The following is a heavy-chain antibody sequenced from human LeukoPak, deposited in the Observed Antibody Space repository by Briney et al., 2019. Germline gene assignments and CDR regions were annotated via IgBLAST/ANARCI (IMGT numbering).Heavy chain of an antibody. V-gene: IGHV3-30*04. D-gene: IGHD2-15*01. Sequence: GWSLRLSCAASGFTFSSHPMNWVRQAPGKGLEWVAVTSSDGKNKYYADSVKGRFTISRDNSKNTLYSQMSSLRPEDTAVYYCESRGYCSGGNCYTGAFGGQGTLVIVSS. CDR1: GFTFSSHP. CDR3: ESRGYCSGGNCYTGAF. CDR2: TSSDGKNK. J-gene: IGHJ4*02.